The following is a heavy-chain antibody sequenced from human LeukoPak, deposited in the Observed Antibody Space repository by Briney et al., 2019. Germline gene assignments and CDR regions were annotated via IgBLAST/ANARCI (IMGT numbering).Heavy chain of an antibody. CDR1: GFTFSSYA. CDR3: AKDRGSIAAAPFDY. J-gene: IGHJ4*02. D-gene: IGHD6-13*01. CDR2: ISGSGGST. V-gene: IGHV3-23*01. Sequence: GGSLRLSCAASGFTFSSYAMSWVRQAPGKGLEWVSAISGSGGSTYYADSVKGRFTISRDNSKNSLYLQMNSLRAEDTALYYCAKDRGSIAAAPFDYWGQGTLVTVSS.